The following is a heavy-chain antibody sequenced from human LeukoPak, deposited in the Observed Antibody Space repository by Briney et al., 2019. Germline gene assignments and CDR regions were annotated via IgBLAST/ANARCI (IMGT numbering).Heavy chain of an antibody. CDR2: ISGYTGNT. CDR1: GYSFTSYG. Sequence: ASVKVSCKASGYSFTSYGITWVRQAPGQGLEWMGWISGYTGNTYYAQKLQGRVTMTRNTSISTAYMELSSLRSEDTAVYYCARAEYSSSSGLFKVFAPQYYYYYGMDVWGQGTTVTVSS. D-gene: IGHD6-6*01. V-gene: IGHV1-18*01. CDR3: ARAEYSSSSGLFKVFAPQYYYYYGMDV. J-gene: IGHJ6*02.